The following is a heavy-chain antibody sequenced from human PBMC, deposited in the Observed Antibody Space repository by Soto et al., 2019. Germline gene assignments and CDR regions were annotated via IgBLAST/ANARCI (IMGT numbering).Heavy chain of an antibody. V-gene: IGHV3-23*01. CDR2: ISGSGGTT. CDR1: GFTFSNYA. Sequence: PGGSLRLSCVASGFTFSNYAMSWVRQAPGKGLEWVSGISGSGGTTYYADSVKGRFTISRDNSKNTLFLQMNSLRAGDTAVYYCAKASGYSSNWGLRDYYYYGMDVWGQGTTVTVSS. CDR3: AKASGYSSNWGLRDYYYYGMDV. D-gene: IGHD6-13*01. J-gene: IGHJ6*02.